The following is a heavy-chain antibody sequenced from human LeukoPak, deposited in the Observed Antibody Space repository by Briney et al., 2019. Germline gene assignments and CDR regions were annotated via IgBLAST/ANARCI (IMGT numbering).Heavy chain of an antibody. D-gene: IGHD2-15*01. V-gene: IGHV3-23*01. J-gene: IGHJ6*02. CDR2: ISGSGGST. Sequence: GGSLRLSCAASGFTFSSYAMSWVRQAPGKGLEWVSAISGSGGSTYYADSVKGRFTISRDNSKNTLYLQMNSLRAEDTAVYYCAKDVPVRYCSGGSCYSEDYYYYGMDVWGQGTTVTVSS. CDR3: AKDVPVRYCSGGSCYSEDYYYYGMDV. CDR1: GFTFSSYA.